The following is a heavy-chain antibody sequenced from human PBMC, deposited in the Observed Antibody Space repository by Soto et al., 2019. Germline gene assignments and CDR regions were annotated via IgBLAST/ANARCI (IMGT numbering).Heavy chain of an antibody. CDR2: IYYSGST. CDR1: GGSISYNY. J-gene: IGHJ4*02. CDR3: ARHQCSGSKCYLFDY. Sequence: PSETLSLTCTVSGGSISYNYWSWIRQPPGKGLEWIGYIYYSGSTNYNPSLKSRVTISVDTSKNQFSLKLNSVTAADTAVYYCARHQCSGSKCYLFDYWGRGTPVTVSS. D-gene: IGHD2-15*01. V-gene: IGHV4-59*08.